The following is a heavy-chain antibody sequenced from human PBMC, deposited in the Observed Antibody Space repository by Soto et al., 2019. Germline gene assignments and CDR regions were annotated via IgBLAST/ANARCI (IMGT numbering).Heavy chain of an antibody. V-gene: IGHV2-5*02. Sequence: QITLKESGPTLVIPTQTLTLTCTFSWFSLSTNGVGVGWIRQTPGKALEWLGLIYWDDVKRYSPSLRSRLTLTKDTSKSHVVLTMTNLAPVHTATYYGAHRMKVGSCSGAGCRAAFDCWGPGTMVTASS. D-gene: IGHD2-15*01. CDR3: AHRMKVGSCSGAGCRAAFDC. CDR2: IYWDDVK. J-gene: IGHJ3*01. CDR1: WFSLSTNGVG.